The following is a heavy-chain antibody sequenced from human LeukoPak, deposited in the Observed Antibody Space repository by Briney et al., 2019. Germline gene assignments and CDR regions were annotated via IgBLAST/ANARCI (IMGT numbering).Heavy chain of an antibody. V-gene: IGHV3-11*01. CDR1: GLTFSDYY. J-gene: IGHJ4*02. CDR2: ISSSGSTI. Sequence: GGSLRLSCAASGLTFSDYYMSWIRQAPGKGLEWVSYISSSGSTIYYADSVKGRFTISRDDSKDTLYLQMNSLRTEDTAVYYCNTDPSFFVIPQWGQGTLVTVSP. D-gene: IGHD3-16*02. CDR3: NTDPSFFVIPQ.